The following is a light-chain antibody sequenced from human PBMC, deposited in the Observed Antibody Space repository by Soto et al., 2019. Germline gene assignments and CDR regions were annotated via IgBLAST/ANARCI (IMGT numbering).Light chain of an antibody. Sequence: EILMTQSPATLSATPGERATLSCRAGESISNNLAWYQQKPGQAPRLLIYGAATRAAGVPARFSGRGSGTEFTLTISSLQSEDFGVYYCQQYNNWPGTFGQGTKVDIK. J-gene: IGKJ1*01. CDR2: GAA. CDR3: QQYNNWPGT. V-gene: IGKV3-15*01. CDR1: ESISNN.